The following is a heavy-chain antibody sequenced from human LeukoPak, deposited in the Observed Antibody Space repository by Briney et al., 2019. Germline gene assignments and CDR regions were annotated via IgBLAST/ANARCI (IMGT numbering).Heavy chain of an antibody. V-gene: IGHV3-23*01. CDR1: GFTFSSYA. D-gene: IGHD2-2*01. Sequence: TGGSLRLSCAASGFTFSSYAMSWVRQAPGKGLEWVSAISGSGGSTYYADSVKGRFTISRDNSKNTLYLQMNSLRAEDTAVYYCARDGGYCSSTSCLGYYYYYMDVWGKGTTVTVSS. CDR2: ISGSGGST. J-gene: IGHJ6*03. CDR3: ARDGGYCSSTSCLGYYYYYMDV.